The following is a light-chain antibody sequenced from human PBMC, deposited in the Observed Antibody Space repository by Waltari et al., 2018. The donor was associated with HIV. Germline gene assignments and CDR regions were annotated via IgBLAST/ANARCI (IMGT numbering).Light chain of an antibody. V-gene: IGLV2-23*01. CDR1: SSDVVSYNL. CDR3: CSYAGSSNWV. Sequence: QSALTQPASVSGSPGQSITISCTGSSSDVVSYNLVSWYQQHPGKAPKLMIYEGIKRPSGVSNRFSGSKSGNTASLTISGLQAEDEADYYCCSYAGSSNWVFGGGTKLTVL. J-gene: IGLJ3*02. CDR2: EGI.